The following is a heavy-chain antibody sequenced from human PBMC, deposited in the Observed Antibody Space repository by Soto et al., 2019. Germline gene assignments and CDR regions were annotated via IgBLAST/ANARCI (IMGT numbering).Heavy chain of an antibody. CDR2: ITSRGSYI. V-gene: IGHV3-21*01. CDR3: ARGSNTSSQVRYLDP. Sequence: EVQLVESGGGLVKPGGSLRLSCAASGFTFSGYTMNWVRQAPGKGLEWVASITSRGSYIYYADSVRGRVTISRDNAKNSIYLQMTSLRAEDTAVYYCARGSNTSSQVRYLDPWGQGTLVSVSS. CDR1: GFTFSGYT. D-gene: IGHD2-2*01. J-gene: IGHJ5*02.